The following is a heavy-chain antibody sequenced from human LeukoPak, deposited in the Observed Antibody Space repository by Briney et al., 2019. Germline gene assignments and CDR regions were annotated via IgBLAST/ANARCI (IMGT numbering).Heavy chain of an antibody. J-gene: IGHJ4*02. V-gene: IGHV4-39*01. D-gene: IGHD4-11*01. CDR3: VRQGTYTYNSNTFDY. CDR2: IYHNGRT. CDR1: GYSISSSSDY. Sequence: PSETLPLTCSVSGYSISSSSDYWGWDRQPPGKGLEWIGSIYHNGRTSYNPSLQSRVTISVDTSKNQFSLKLSSVTAADTAVLYCVRQGTYTYNSNTFDYWGQGTLVAVSS.